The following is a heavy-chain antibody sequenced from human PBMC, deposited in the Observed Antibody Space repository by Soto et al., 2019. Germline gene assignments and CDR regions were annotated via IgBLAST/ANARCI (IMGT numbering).Heavy chain of an antibody. J-gene: IGHJ4*02. D-gene: IGHD6-13*01. Sequence: SETLSLTCTVSGGSISSSSYYWGWIRQPPGKGLEWIGSMYYSGSTYYNPSLKSRVTISVDTSKNQFSLKLSSVTAADTAVYYCARHDGHSSSWYKFWGQGTLVTVSS. CDR3: ARHDGHSSSWYKF. CDR2: MYYSGST. V-gene: IGHV4-39*01. CDR1: GGSISSSSYY.